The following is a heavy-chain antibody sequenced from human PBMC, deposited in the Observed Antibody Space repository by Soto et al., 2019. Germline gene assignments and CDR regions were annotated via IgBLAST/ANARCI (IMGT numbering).Heavy chain of an antibody. V-gene: IGHV5-51*01. CDR1: GYSFTSYW. J-gene: IGHJ6*02. CDR2: IYPGDSDT. D-gene: IGHD2-15*01. CDR3: ARHEVVAHYYYYGMDV. Sequence: ESLKISCKGSGYSFTSYWIGWVRQMPGKGLEWMGIIYPGDSDTRYSPSFQGQVTISADKSISTAYLQWSSLKASDTAMYYCARHEVVAHYYYYGMDVWGQGTTVTVSS.